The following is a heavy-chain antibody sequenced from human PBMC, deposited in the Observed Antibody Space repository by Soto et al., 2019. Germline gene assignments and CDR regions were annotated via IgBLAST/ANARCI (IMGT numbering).Heavy chain of an antibody. Sequence: SETLSLTCAVYGGSFSGYYWSWIRQPPGKGLEWIGEIKHSGSTNYKPSLKSRVTISVDTSKNQFSLKLSSVTAADTAVDYCARGKTMLVVHWFDHWGKGTLV. J-gene: IGHJ5*02. D-gene: IGHD3-22*01. CDR3: ARGKTMLVVHWFDH. CDR2: IKHSGST. CDR1: GGSFSGYY. V-gene: IGHV4-34*01.